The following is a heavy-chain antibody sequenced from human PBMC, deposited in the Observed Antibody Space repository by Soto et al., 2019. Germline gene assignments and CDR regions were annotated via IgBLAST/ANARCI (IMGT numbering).Heavy chain of an antibody. V-gene: IGHV4-34*01. J-gene: IGHJ3*02. CDR1: GGSFRGYY. CDR2: INHSGST. Sequence: QVQLQQWGAGLLKPSETLSLTCAVYGGSFRGYYWSWIRQPPGKGLEWIGEINHSGSTNYNPSLKRRVTISGDTSKHQFSLKLSSVTAADTAVYYCERPGVLEPFDIWGQGTMVTVSS. CDR3: ERPGVLEPFDI. D-gene: IGHD3-10*01.